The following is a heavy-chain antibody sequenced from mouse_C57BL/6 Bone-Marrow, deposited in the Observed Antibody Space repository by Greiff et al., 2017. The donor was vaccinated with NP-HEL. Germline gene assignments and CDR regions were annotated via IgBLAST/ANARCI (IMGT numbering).Heavy chain of an antibody. Sequence: VQLQQSGAELVRPGTSVKMSCKASGYTFTNYWIGWAKQRPGHGLEWIGDIYPGGGYTNYNEKFKGKATLTVDTSSSTAYMELHSLTSEDSAVYFCARWGYGLYYFDYWGQGTTLTVSS. D-gene: IGHD2-10*02. J-gene: IGHJ2*01. CDR2: IYPGGGYT. V-gene: IGHV1-63*01. CDR3: ARWGYGLYYFDY. CDR1: GYTFTNYW.